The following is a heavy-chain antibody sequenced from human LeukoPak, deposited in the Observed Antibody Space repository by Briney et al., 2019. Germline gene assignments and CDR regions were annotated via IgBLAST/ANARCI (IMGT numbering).Heavy chain of an antibody. V-gene: IGHV3-66*01. Sequence: GGSLRLSCAASGFTVSSNYMSWVRQAPGKGLEWVSVIYSSGNTYYADSVKGRFTISRDNSKNTLYLQMNSLRDEDTAVYYCARDSSGWYNYWGQGTLVTVSS. CDR3: ARDSSGWYNY. J-gene: IGHJ4*02. D-gene: IGHD6-19*01. CDR2: IYSSGNT. CDR1: GFTVSSNY.